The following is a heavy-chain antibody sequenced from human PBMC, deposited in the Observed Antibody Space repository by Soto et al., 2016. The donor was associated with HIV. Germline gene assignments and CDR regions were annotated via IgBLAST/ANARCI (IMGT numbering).Heavy chain of an antibody. D-gene: IGHD3-10*01. Sequence: QLVESGGGLVQPGGSLRLSCAASGFTLSSYSMNWVRQAPGKGLEWVSYISSSSTSTIYYAGSVKGRFTISRDNAKNSLYLQMNSLRAEDTAVYYCARNQDYYYGSGSPNLDYWGQGTLVTVSS. CDR1: GFTLSSYS. J-gene: IGHJ4*02. CDR3: ARNQDYYYGSGSPNLDY. CDR2: ISSSSTSTI. V-gene: IGHV3-48*04.